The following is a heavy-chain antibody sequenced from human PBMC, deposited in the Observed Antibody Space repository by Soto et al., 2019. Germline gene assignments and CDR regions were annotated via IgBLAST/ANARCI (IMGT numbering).Heavy chain of an antibody. V-gene: IGHV4-39*02. CDR1: GGSISSSSYY. CDR2: IYYSGST. J-gene: IGHJ4*02. Sequence: SETLSLTCTVSGGSISSSSYYWGWIRQPPGKGLEWIGSIYYSGSTYYNPSLKSRVTISVDTSKNQFSLKLSSVTAADTAVYYCAREGWERVLVGLDYWGQGTLVTVSS. D-gene: IGHD1-26*01. CDR3: AREGWERVLVGLDY.